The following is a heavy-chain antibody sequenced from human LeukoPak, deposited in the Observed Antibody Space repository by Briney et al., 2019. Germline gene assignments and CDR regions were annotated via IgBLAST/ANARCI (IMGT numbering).Heavy chain of an antibody. CDR1: GFTFSSYG. Sequence: GGSLRLSCAASGFTFSSYGMHWVRQAPGKGLECVALISFDGNNKYYADSVKGRFTISRDNSKNTLYLQMNSLRIEVTAVYYCAKAQAEYYYDSSDYWGQGTLVTVSS. CDR2: ISFDGNNK. J-gene: IGHJ4*02. V-gene: IGHV3-30*18. D-gene: IGHD3-22*01. CDR3: AKAQAEYYYDSSDY.